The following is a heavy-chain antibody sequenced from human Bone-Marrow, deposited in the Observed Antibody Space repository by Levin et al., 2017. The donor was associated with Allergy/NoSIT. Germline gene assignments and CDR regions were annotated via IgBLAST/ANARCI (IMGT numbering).Heavy chain of an antibody. CDR3: ARARTTTSYAFDI. CDR2: INSDGSST. CDR1: GFTFSSYW. J-gene: IGHJ3*02. V-gene: IGHV3-74*01. D-gene: IGHD4-17*01. Sequence: LSLTCAASGFTFSSYWMHWVRQAPGKGLVWVSRINSDGSSTSYADSVRGPFTISRDNAKDTLYLQMNSLRAEDTAVYYCARARTTTSYAFDIWGQGTMVTVSS.